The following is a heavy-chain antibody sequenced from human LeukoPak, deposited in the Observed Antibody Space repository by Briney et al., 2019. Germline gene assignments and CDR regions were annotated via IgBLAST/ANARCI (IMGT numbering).Heavy chain of an antibody. CDR3: ARGREYYDILTGYYTTGTTWFDP. CDR2: VSSSSSYI. J-gene: IGHJ5*02. Sequence: PGGSLRLSCAASGFTFSSYSMNWVRQAPGKGLEWVSSVSSSSSYIYYADSVKGRFTISRDNAKNSLYLQMNSLRAEDTDVYYCARGREYYDILTGYYTTGTTWFDPWGQGTLVTVSS. D-gene: IGHD3-9*01. V-gene: IGHV3-21*01. CDR1: GFTFSSYS.